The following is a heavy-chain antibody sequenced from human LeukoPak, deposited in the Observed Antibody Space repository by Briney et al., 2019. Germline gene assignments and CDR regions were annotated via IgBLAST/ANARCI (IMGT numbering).Heavy chain of an antibody. CDR2: MNPNSGNT. V-gene: IGHV1-8*03. CDR1: GYTFTSYD. J-gene: IGHJ5*02. CDR3: ARMLGYCSSTSCYYWFDA. D-gene: IGHD2-2*01. Sequence: ASVKVSCKASGYTFTSYDINWVRQATGQGLEWMGWMNPNSGNTGYAQKFQGRVTITRNTSISTAYMELSSLRSEDTAVYYCARMLGYCSSTSCYYWFDAGGQGTLVTVSS.